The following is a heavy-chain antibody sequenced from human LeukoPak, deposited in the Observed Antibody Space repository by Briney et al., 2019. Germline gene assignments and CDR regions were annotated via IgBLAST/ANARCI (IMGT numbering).Heavy chain of an antibody. CDR2: IKSKTDGGTT. D-gene: IGHD3-9*01. V-gene: IGHV3-15*01. CDR3: TTVVLRYFDWLRTFDY. J-gene: IGHJ4*02. CDR1: GFTFSSYA. Sequence: GGSLRLSCAASGFTFSSYAMSWVRQAPEKGLEWVGRIKSKTDGGTTDYAAPVKGRFTISRDDSKNTLYLQMNSLKTEDTAVYYCTTVVLRYFDWLRTFDYWGQGTLVTVSS.